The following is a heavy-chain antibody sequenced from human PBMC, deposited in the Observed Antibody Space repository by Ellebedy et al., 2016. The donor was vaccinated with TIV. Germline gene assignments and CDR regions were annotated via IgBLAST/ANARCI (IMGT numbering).Heavy chain of an antibody. V-gene: IGHV4-39*01. J-gene: IGHJ4*02. CDR3: VRRRLSGSFDHFDY. D-gene: IGHD1-26*01. Sequence: MPSETLSLTCTVSDGSIRSSSDYWGWIRQPPGRGLDWIAYMFYTGNIYYNPSLQRRVTMSVDTAKNQFALQLNSVTAADTAVYYCVRRRLSGSFDHFDYWGQGTLVTVSS. CDR2: MFYTGNI. CDR1: DGSIRSSSDY.